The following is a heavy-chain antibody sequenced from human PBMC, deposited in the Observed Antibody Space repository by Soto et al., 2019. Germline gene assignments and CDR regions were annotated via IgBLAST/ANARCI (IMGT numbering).Heavy chain of an antibody. CDR2: ISAGNGNT. Sequence: QVQLVQSGAEVKKPGASVKVSCKASGYTFTSYAMHWVRQAPGQGLEWMGWISAGNGNTKYSQKFQGRVTITRDTSASTAYMELSSLTSEDTAVYFCARDGRGDYWGQGTLVTVSS. D-gene: IGHD1-26*01. CDR3: ARDGRGDY. CDR1: GYTFTSYA. J-gene: IGHJ4*02. V-gene: IGHV1-3*01.